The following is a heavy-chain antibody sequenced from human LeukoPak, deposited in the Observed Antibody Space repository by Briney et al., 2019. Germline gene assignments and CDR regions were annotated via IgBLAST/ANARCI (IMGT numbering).Heavy chain of an antibody. J-gene: IGHJ4*02. CDR3: AHRMTTVTTARWYYFDY. V-gene: IGHV3-23*01. CDR1: GFTFSGYA. D-gene: IGHD4-17*01. CDR2: ISGSGGST. Sequence: GGSLRLSCAASGFTFSGYAMSWVRQAPGEGLEWVSAISGSGGSTYYADSVKGRFTISRDNSKNTLYLQMNSLRAEDTAVYYCAHRMTTVTTARWYYFDYWGQGTLVTVSS.